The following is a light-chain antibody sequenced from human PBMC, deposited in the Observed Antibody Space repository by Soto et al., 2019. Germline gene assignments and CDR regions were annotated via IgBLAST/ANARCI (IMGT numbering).Light chain of an antibody. Sequence: EMVLTQSPATLSLSPGESATLSCRASQNVGLNFAWYQQKSGQPPRLLIHTASSRATGIPARFSGSGSRTVSPLPIRGLETEDVAVYYCQERARWPRATFGGGTKVEMK. V-gene: IGKV3-11*01. J-gene: IGKJ4*01. CDR1: QNVGLN. CDR3: QERARWPRAT. CDR2: TAS.